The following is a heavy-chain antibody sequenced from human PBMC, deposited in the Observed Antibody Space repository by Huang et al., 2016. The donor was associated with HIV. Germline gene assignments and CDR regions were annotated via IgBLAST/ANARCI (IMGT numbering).Heavy chain of an antibody. D-gene: IGHD5-12*01. V-gene: IGHV3-30-3*01. Sequence: QVQLVESGGGVVQPGGSLRLSCAASRFTFSNYAMHWVRQAPGKGLEWVAVISYDGSNKYYADAVKGRFTISRDNSKNTLYLQRNSLRAEDTAVYYCARDLWLRDLYYYYYMDVWGKGTTVTVSS. CDR3: ARDLWLRDLYYYYYMDV. CDR2: ISYDGSNK. CDR1: RFTFSNYA. J-gene: IGHJ6*03.